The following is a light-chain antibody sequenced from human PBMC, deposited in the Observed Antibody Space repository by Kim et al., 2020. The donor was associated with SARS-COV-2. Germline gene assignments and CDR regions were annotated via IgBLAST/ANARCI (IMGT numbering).Light chain of an antibody. CDR2: DAS. Sequence: EIVLTQSPATLSLSPGERATLSCRASQSVSSYLAWYQQKPGQAPRLLIYDASNRATGVPARFSGSGSGTDFTITITSLEPEDFAVYYCQQRRNWYTFGQGTKLEI. V-gene: IGKV3-11*01. CDR1: QSVSSY. CDR3: QQRRNWYT. J-gene: IGKJ2*01.